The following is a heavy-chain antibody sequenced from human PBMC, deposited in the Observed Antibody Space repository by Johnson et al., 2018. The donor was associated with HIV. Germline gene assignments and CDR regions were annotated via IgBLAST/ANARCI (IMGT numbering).Heavy chain of an antibody. CDR3: AKDRAEYSTWIDALDI. Sequence: QVQLVESGGGVVQPGGSLRLSCAVSGFTFSSYDMHWVRQGTGKGLEWVLVISYDASNKYFADFVKGRFTISRDNSKNTLYLQMNSLRPEATAVYFCAKDRAEYSTWIDALDIWGQGTMVTVSS. J-gene: IGHJ3*02. V-gene: IGHV3-30*18. CDR2: ISYDASNK. CDR1: GFTFSSYD. D-gene: IGHD6-6*01.